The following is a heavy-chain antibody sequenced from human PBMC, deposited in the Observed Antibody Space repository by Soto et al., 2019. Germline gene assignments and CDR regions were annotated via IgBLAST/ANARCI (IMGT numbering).Heavy chain of an antibody. D-gene: IGHD6-19*01. CDR1: GGSVSSGSYY. CDR2: IYYSGST. Sequence: QVQLQESGPGLVKPSETLSLTCTVSGGSVSSGSYYWSWIRQPPGKGLEWIGYIYYSGSTNYNPSLKSRVTISVDMSKNQFSLKLSSVTAADTAVYYCARSIAVAGTDYYGMDVWGQGTTVTVSS. CDR3: ARSIAVAGTDYYGMDV. V-gene: IGHV4-61*01. J-gene: IGHJ6*02.